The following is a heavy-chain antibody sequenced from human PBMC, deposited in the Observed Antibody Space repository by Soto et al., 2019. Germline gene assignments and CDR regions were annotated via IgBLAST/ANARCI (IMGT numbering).Heavy chain of an antibody. CDR1: GFTFSSYA. CDR3: ASEFGYDSSGANYGMDV. J-gene: IGHJ6*02. CDR2: ISYDGSNK. Sequence: QVQLVESGGGVVQPGRSLRLSCAASGFTFSSYAMHWVRQAPGKGLEWVAVISYDGSNKYYADSVKGRFTISRDNSKNTLYLQMNRLRAEDTAVYYCASEFGYDSSGANYGMDVWGQGTTVTVSS. D-gene: IGHD3-22*01. V-gene: IGHV3-30-3*01.